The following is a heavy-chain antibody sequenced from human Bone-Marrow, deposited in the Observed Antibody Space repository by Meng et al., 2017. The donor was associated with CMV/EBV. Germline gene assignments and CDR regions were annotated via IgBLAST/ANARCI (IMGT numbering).Heavy chain of an antibody. Sequence: SETLSLTCTVSNGSISSYYWSWIRQPPGKRLEWIGFIYYSGRTNYNPSVKSRVTMSVDTSKNQFTLKLNSVTAADTAVYYCARGRRRFLEWLANYGMDVWGQGTTVTVSS. D-gene: IGHD3-3*01. CDR1: NGSISSYY. J-gene: IGHJ6*02. V-gene: IGHV4-59*01. CDR3: ARGRRRFLEWLANYGMDV. CDR2: IYYSGRT.